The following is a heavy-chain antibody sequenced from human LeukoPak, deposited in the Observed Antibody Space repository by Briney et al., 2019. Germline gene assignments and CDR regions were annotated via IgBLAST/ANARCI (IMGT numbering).Heavy chain of an antibody. CDR3: AGDFYDFWSGYYSS. Sequence: GGSLRLSCAASGFTFSSYSMNWVRQAPGKGLEWVSSISSSSSYIYYADSVKGRFTISRDNAKNSLYLQMNSLRAEDTAVYYCAGDFYDFWSGYYSSWGQGTLVTVSS. J-gene: IGHJ4*02. D-gene: IGHD3-3*01. V-gene: IGHV3-21*01. CDR1: GFTFSSYS. CDR2: ISSSSSYI.